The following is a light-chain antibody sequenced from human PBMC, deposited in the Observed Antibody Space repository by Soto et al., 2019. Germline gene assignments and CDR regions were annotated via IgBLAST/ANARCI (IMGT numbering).Light chain of an antibody. CDR3: QQYKNWTRT. CDR1: QSVSSN. Sequence: EIVMTQSPATLYASPAERATLWXRASQSVSSNLGWYHQKRGQAPRVXXYGXSTRATGIPARLSGSGSGTEFTLTINSLQSEDFAVYYCQQYKNWTRTFGQGTKVDIK. V-gene: IGKV3-15*01. J-gene: IGKJ1*01. CDR2: GXS.